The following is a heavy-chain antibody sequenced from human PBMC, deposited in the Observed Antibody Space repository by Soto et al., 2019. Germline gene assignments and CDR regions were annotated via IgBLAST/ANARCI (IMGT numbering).Heavy chain of an antibody. D-gene: IGHD6-19*01. CDR2: IDPSDSYT. V-gene: IGHV5-10-1*01. CDR3: ARHVGTVAGPDY. Sequence: RGESLKISCKVSGNSFTSYWISWVRQMPGKGLEWMGKIDPSDSYTSYSPSFQGHVTISADKSISTAYLQWSSLKASDTAMYYCARHVGTVAGPDYWGQGTLVTVSS. CDR1: GNSFTSYW. J-gene: IGHJ4*02.